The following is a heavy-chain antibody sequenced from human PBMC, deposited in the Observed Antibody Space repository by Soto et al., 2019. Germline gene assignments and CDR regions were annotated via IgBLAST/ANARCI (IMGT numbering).Heavy chain of an antibody. Sequence: QVQLQESGPGLVKPSETLSLTCTVSGGSISSYYWSWIRQPPGKGLEWIGYIYYSGSTNYNPSLMSRVTISVDTSKNQFSLKLSSVTAADTAVYYCARQGGYDYGHDYWGQGTLVTVSS. V-gene: IGHV4-59*08. D-gene: IGHD5-12*01. J-gene: IGHJ4*02. CDR1: GGSISSYY. CDR2: IYYSGST. CDR3: ARQGGYDYGHDY.